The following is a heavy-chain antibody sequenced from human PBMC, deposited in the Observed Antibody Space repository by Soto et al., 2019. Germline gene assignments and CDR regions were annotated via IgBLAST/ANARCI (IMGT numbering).Heavy chain of an antibody. CDR3: AKVFKPYDILTGLNWFDP. V-gene: IGHV3-30*18. CDR1: GFTFSSYG. J-gene: IGHJ5*02. Sequence: GGSLRLSCAASGFTFSSYGMHWVRQAPGKGLEWVAVISYDGSNKYYADSVKGRFTISRDNSKNTLYLQMNSLRAEDTAVYYCAKVFKPYDILTGLNWFDPWGQGTLATVSS. D-gene: IGHD3-9*01. CDR2: ISYDGSNK.